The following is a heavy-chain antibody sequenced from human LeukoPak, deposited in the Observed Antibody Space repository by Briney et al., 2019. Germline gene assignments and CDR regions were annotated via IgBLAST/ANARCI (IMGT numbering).Heavy chain of an antibody. CDR3: ARGNSGSYGY. J-gene: IGHJ4*02. Sequence: PSETLSLTCTVSGGSISSSSYYWSWIRQPPGKGLEWIGYIYYSGSTNYNPSLKSRVTISVDTSKNQFSLKLSSVTAADTAVYYCARGNSGSYGYWGQGTLVTVSS. V-gene: IGHV4-61*05. D-gene: IGHD1-26*01. CDR1: GGSISSSSYY. CDR2: IYYSGST.